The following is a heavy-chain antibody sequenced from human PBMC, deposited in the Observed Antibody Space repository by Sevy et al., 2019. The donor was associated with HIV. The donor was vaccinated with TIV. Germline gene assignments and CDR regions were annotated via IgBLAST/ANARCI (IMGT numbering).Heavy chain of an antibody. CDR1: GFTFSSYW. D-gene: IGHD6-13*01. CDR2: INQGGNQK. V-gene: IGHV3-7*01. Sequence: GGSLRLSCAASGFTFSSYWINWVRQAPGEGLEWVANINQGGNQKHYMDSVKGRFTISRDNAENAVYLQMNSLRVEDTAVYYCARGPSGAAAGRFDSCGQGTLVTVSS. J-gene: IGHJ4*02. CDR3: ARGPSGAAAGRFDS.